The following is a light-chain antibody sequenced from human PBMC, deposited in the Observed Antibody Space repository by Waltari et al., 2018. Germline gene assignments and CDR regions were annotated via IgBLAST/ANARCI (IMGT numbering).Light chain of an antibody. V-gene: IGKV1-5*03. Sequence: DIQMTQSPSTLSASVGARVTITCRASQYISHWLAWYQQKPGKPPKLLIYAASILESGVPSRFSGSGSGTQFTLTISSLQPDDFATYYCQQYDSYSLTFGGGTKVEIK. CDR2: AAS. CDR1: QYISHW. CDR3: QQYDSYSLT. J-gene: IGKJ4*01.